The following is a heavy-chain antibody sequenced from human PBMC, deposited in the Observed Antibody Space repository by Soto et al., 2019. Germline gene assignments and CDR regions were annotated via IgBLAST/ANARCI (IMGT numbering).Heavy chain of an antibody. CDR2: IYYSGST. Sequence: PSETLSLTCTVSGGSISSGDYYWSWIRQPPGKGLEWIGYIYYSGSTNYNPSLKSRVSISLDTSKNQFSLRLTSVTAADTAVYYCAKRIMATIGHFDSWGQGTLVTVSS. J-gene: IGHJ4*02. CDR1: GGSISSGDYY. V-gene: IGHV4-61*08. D-gene: IGHD5-12*01. CDR3: AKRIMATIGHFDS.